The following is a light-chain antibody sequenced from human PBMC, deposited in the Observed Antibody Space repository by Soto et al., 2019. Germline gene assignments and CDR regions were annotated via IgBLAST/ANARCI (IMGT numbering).Light chain of an antibody. J-gene: IGLJ3*02. CDR3: SSSAGSVAVYVM. CDR2: EAT. CDR1: TSTVATYDL. Sequence: QSALTQPASVSGSPGQSISISCTGTTSTVATYDLVSWYQQHPGKARRLLIYEATKRHSGTSNRFSGSKSGNTASLTISGLLSEDEADYYCSSSAGSVAVYVMFGGGTKVTVL. V-gene: IGLV2-23*02.